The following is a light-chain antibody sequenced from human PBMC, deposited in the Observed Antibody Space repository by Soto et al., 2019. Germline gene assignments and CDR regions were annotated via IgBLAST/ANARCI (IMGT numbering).Light chain of an antibody. Sequence: EIVLTQSPDTLSLSPGERATLSCRASQTVNNNYVAWYQQKPGQAPRLLIFRASNKATGIPDRFSGSGSGTEFTLTISSLQSEDFAVYYCQQYNNWPLTFGGGTKVDIK. CDR1: QTVNNN. CDR3: QQYNNWPLT. J-gene: IGKJ4*01. V-gene: IGKV3D-15*01. CDR2: RAS.